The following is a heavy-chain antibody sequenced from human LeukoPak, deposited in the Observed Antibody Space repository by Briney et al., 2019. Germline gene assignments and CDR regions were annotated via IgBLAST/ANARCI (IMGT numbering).Heavy chain of an antibody. J-gene: IGHJ6*02. CDR2: ISHSGNT. V-gene: IGHV4-61*08. CDR1: GGSISSGDYY. CDR3: ARENYYGMEV. Sequence: SETLSLTCTVSGGSISSGDYYWSWIRQPPGKGLEWIGEISHSGNTNYNPSLKSRVTISVDKSKNQFSLKLNSVTAADTAVYYCARENYYGMEVWGQGTTVIVSS.